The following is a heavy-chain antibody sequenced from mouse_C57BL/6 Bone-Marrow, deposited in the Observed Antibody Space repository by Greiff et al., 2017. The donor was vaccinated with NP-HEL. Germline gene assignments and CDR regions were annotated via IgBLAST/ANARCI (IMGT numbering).Heavy chain of an antibody. CDR1: VYTFTSYW. CDR3: AIRTAQATFDY. J-gene: IGHJ2*01. V-gene: IGHV1-74*01. Sequence: VKLQQPGAELVKPGASVKVSCKASVYTFTSYWLPWFKPMPGQGLAWICRIHPSARYTNYNQKFKGKATLTVDKSSSTAYMQLSSLTSEDSAVYYCAIRTAQATFDYWGQGTTLTVSS. CDR2: IHPSARYT. D-gene: IGHD3-2*02.